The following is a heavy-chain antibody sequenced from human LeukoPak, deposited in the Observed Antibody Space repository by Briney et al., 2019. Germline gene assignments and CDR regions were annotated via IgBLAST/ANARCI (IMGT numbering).Heavy chain of an antibody. CDR1: GGSISSGDYF. D-gene: IGHD5-18*01. Sequence: PSQTLSLTCTVSGGSISSGDYFWSWIRQPPGKGLEWIGEIYHSGSTNYNPSLKSRVTISVDKSKNQFSLKLSSVTAADTAVYYCVGGSGSYGYNYWGQGTLVTVSS. J-gene: IGHJ4*02. CDR3: VGGSGSYGYNY. CDR2: IYHSGST. V-gene: IGHV4-30-2*01.